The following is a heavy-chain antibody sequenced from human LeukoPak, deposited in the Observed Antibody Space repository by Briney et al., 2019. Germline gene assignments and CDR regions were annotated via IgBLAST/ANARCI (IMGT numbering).Heavy chain of an antibody. V-gene: IGHV3-66*01. CDR2: IHSGGST. Sequence: PGGSLRLSCAASGFSVSNNYMTWVRQAPGEGLEWVSLIHSGGSTNYADSVKGRFTISRDNSKNTVYLQMNSLRAEDTAVYYCATDFWSGYYTSNDYWGQGTLVTVSS. D-gene: IGHD3-3*01. CDR3: ATDFWSGYYTSNDY. J-gene: IGHJ4*02. CDR1: GFSVSNNY.